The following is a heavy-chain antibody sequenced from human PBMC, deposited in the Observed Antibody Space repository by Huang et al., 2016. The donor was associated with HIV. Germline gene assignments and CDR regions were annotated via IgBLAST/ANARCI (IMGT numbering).Heavy chain of an antibody. Sequence: QVQLVQSGAEVKTPGSSVKVSCKASGGPFSKYAISWGGQAPGEGLEWEGWIIPMFGTPNYARKFHGRVTITADDSTSTTDVEVSSLRSEDTALYYCARGQLGSYGDYDVLYWGQGTLVTVSS. CDR3: ARGQLGSYGDYDVLY. V-gene: IGHV1-69*13. D-gene: IGHD4-17*01. CDR1: GGPFSKYA. CDR2: IIPMFGTP. J-gene: IGHJ4*02.